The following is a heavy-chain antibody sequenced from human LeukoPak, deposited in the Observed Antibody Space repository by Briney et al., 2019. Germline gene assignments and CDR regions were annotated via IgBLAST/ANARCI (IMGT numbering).Heavy chain of an antibody. Sequence: SVKVSCKASGGTFSSYAISWVRQAPGQGLEWRGGIIPIFGTANYAQKFQGRVTITADKSTSTAYMELSSLRSEDTAVYYCARDRVCSSTSCYSTPFDYWGQGTLVTVSS. V-gene: IGHV1-69*06. CDR1: GGTFSSYA. J-gene: IGHJ4*02. CDR3: ARDRVCSSTSCYSTPFDY. CDR2: IIPIFGTA. D-gene: IGHD2-2*01.